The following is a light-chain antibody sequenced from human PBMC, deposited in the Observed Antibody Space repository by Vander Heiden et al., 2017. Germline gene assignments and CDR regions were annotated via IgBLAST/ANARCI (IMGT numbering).Light chain of an antibody. J-gene: IGKJ1*01. CDR1: KSVSNN. Sequence: IVMTPAPATLSVSPGETATLPGRHSKSVSNNLAWYQQKPGQAPRLLIYGASTRATGIPARFSGSGSGTEFTLTISSVQSEDFAVYYCQQYNNSLTFGQGTKVEIK. V-gene: IGKV3-15*01. CDR2: GAS. CDR3: QQYNNSLT.